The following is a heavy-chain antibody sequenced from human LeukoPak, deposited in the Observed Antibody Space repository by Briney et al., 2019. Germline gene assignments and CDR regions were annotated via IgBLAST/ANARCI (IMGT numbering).Heavy chain of an antibody. Sequence: GGSLRLSCAASGFTFSSYGMHWVRQAPGKGLEWVSAISGSGGSTYYADSVKGRFTISRDNSKNTLYLQMNSLRAEDTAVYYCAKDPIVLMVYAPTPPPRFDYWGQGTLVTVSS. CDR3: AKDPIVLMVYAPTPPPRFDY. J-gene: IGHJ4*02. D-gene: IGHD2-8*01. CDR1: GFTFSSYG. CDR2: ISGSGGST. V-gene: IGHV3-23*01.